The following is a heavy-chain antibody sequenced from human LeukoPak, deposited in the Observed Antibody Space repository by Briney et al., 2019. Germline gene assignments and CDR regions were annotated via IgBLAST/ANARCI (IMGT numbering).Heavy chain of an antibody. CDR2: IIPIFGTT. CDR3: ARSSPHGYDDTSGYFDS. Sequence: SVKVSCKPSGGTFSTYAIHWVRQAPGQGLEWMGGIIPIFGTTNYAEKFQGRVTISAGESSSTAYMELSSLRSEDTAVYYCARSSPHGYDDTSGYFDSWGQGTLVTVSS. D-gene: IGHD3-22*01. J-gene: IGHJ4*02. CDR1: GGTFSTYA. V-gene: IGHV1-69*13.